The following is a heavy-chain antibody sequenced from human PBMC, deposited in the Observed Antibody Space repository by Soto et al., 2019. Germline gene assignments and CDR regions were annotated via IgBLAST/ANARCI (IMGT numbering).Heavy chain of an antibody. CDR2: ISAYNGNT. D-gene: IGHD6-19*01. CDR3: ARDTIAVAAAFDI. CDR1: GYIFTSYG. V-gene: IGHV1-18*01. J-gene: IGHJ3*02. Sequence: RASVKVSCKASGYIFTSYGITWVRQAPGQGLEWMGWISAYNGNTNYAQKLQGRVTMTTDTSTSTGYMELRSLRSDDTAVYYCARDTIAVAAAFDIWGQGTMVTVS.